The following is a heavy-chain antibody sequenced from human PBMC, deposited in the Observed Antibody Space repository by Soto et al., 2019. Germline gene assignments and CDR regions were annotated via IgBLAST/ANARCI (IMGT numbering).Heavy chain of an antibody. CDR3: TRQDGYYYYMDV. J-gene: IGHJ6*03. V-gene: IGHV4-59*08. CDR2: VFYTGGT. Sequence: QVELQESGPGLVNPSETLSLTCKVSGGSFGSHYWRWIRQPPGEGMEWIGDVFYTGGTNYNPSRSSRVLISVDTSKNQFSLKLRSVTAADTAVYYCTRQDGYYYYMDVRDKGTTVTVSS. CDR1: GGSFGSHY.